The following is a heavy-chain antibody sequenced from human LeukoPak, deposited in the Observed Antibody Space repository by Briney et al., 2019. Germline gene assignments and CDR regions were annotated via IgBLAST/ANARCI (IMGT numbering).Heavy chain of an antibody. CDR2: INPSGCST. J-gene: IGHJ4*02. Sequence: ASVKVSCKASGYTFTRYYMHWVRQAPGQGLEWMGIINPSGCSTSYAQKFQGRVTMTRDTSTSTVHMELSSLRSEDTAVYSCAREPFPTGIDYWGQGTLVTVSS. D-gene: IGHD3-10*01. CDR1: GYTFTRYY. V-gene: IGHV1-46*01. CDR3: AREPFPTGIDY.